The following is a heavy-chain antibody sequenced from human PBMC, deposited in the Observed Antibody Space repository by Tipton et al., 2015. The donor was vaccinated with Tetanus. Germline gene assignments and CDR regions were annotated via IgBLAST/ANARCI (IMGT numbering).Heavy chain of an antibody. CDR2: IHPSGST. CDR1: GGSFSGYY. V-gene: IGHV4-34*01. CDR3: ARSYGDTFLFRLDY. Sequence: TLSLTCTIYGGSFSGYYWSWIRQPPGRGLEWIGEIHPSGSTNYNSSLKSRVAISLDTSKNQFSLTLRSVTAADTAVYYCARSYGDTFLFRLDYWGQGALVTVSS. J-gene: IGHJ4*02. D-gene: IGHD4-17*01.